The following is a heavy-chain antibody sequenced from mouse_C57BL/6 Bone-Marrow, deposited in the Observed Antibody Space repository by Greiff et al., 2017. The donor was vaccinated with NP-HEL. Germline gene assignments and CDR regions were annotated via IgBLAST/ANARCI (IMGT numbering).Heavy chain of an antibody. CDR1: GFNIKDDY. CDR2: IDPENGDT. Sequence: EVQLQQSGAELVRPGASVKLSCTASGFNIKDDYMHWVKQRPEQGLEWIGWIDPENGDTEYASKFQGKATITADTSSNTAYLQLSSLTSEDTAVYYCTTRDGSIYFDYGGQGTTLPVSS. D-gene: IGHD1-1*01. V-gene: IGHV14-4*01. CDR3: TTRDGSIYFDY. J-gene: IGHJ2*01.